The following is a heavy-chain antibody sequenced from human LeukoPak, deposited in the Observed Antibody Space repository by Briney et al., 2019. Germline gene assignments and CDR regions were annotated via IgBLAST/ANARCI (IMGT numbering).Heavy chain of an antibody. CDR2: IYSTGST. CDR3: ASQYCSSTSCLDY. Sequence: SETLSLTCTVSGGSISSGGYYWSWIRQPAGKGLEYIGRIYSTGSTNYNPSLKSRVTISVDTSKNQFSLKLSSVTAADTAVYYCASQYCSSTSCLDYWGQGTLVTVSS. D-gene: IGHD2-2*01. V-gene: IGHV4-61*02. J-gene: IGHJ4*02. CDR1: GGSISSGGYY.